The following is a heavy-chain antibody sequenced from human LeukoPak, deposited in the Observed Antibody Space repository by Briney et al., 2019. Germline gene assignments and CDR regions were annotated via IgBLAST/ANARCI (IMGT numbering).Heavy chain of an antibody. CDR2: IIPIFGTA. CDR3: ASHYDSSGYYPLTLSGSFDY. J-gene: IGHJ4*02. CDR1: GGTFSSYA. D-gene: IGHD3-22*01. Sequence: GASVTVSCTASGGTFSSYAISWVRQAPGQGLEWMGGIIPIFGTANYAQKFQGRVTITADESTSTAYMELSSLRSEDTAVYYCASHYDSSGYYPLTLSGSFDYWGQGTLVTVSS. V-gene: IGHV1-69*13.